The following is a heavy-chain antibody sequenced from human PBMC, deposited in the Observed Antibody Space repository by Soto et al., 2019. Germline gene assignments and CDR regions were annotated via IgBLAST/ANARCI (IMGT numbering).Heavy chain of an antibody. CDR3: AKGGSGYFTY. Sequence: EVQLVESGGGLVQPGGSLRLSCAASGFTFNTYWMQWVRQAPGKGLVWVSRIKSDGSYTNYADSVKGRFTISRDNAKNTLFLQMNSLGAADTAVYYCAKGGSGYFTYWGQGTLVTVSS. J-gene: IGHJ4*02. D-gene: IGHD3-22*01. V-gene: IGHV3-74*01. CDR1: GFTFNTYW. CDR2: IKSDGSYT.